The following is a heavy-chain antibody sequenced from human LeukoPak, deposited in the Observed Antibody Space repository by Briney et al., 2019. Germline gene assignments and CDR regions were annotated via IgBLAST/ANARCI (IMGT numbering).Heavy chain of an antibody. CDR1: RYTFTGYY. CDR3: ARDRYSGYEPFDY. D-gene: IGHD5-12*01. Sequence: ASVKVSCKASRYTFTGYYMHWVRQAPGQGLEWMGWINPNSGGTNYAQKFQGRVTMTRDTSISTAYMELNRLRSDDTAVYYCARDRYSGYEPFDYWGQGNLVTVSS. V-gene: IGHV1-2*02. CDR2: INPNSGGT. J-gene: IGHJ4*02.